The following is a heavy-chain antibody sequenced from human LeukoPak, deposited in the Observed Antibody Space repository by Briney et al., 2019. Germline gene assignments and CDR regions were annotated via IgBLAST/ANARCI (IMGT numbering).Heavy chain of an antibody. Sequence: APVKVSCKASGYTFTSYGISWVRQAPGQGLEWMGWISAYNGNTNYAQKLQGRVTMTTDTSTSTAYMELRSLRSDDTAVYYCARDEVPYYDFWSGHYSYYFDYWGQGTLVTVSS. V-gene: IGHV1-18*01. CDR1: GYTFTSYG. D-gene: IGHD3-3*01. CDR3: ARDEVPYYDFWSGHYSYYFDY. CDR2: ISAYNGNT. J-gene: IGHJ4*02.